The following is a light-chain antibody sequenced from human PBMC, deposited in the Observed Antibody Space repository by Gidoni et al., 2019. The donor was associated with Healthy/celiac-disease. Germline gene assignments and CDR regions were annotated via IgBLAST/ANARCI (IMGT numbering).Light chain of an antibody. J-gene: IGKJ4*01. V-gene: IGKV1-33*01. CDR3: QQYDNLLT. CDR2: DAS. Sequence: DIQLTQSPSSLSASAGDRVTINCQASKDISNYLNWYQQKPGKAPKLLIYDASNLETGLPTRFSGGGSGPDFTSTISSLPPEVIATYFCQQYDNLLTFGGGTKVEIK. CDR1: KDISNY.